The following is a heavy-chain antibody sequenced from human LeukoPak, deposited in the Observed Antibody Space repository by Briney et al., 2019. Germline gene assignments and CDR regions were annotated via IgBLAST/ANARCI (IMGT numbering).Heavy chain of an antibody. CDR2: INHSGST. V-gene: IGHV4-34*01. J-gene: IGHJ4*02. CDR1: GGSFSGYY. Sequence: KTSETLSLTCAVYGGSFSGYYWSWIRQPPGKGLEWIGEINHSGSTNYNPSLKSRVTISVDTSKNQFSLKLSSVTAADTAVYYCARGRGDEYGDYDYWGQGTLVTISS. CDR3: ARGRGDEYGDYDY. D-gene: IGHD4-17*01.